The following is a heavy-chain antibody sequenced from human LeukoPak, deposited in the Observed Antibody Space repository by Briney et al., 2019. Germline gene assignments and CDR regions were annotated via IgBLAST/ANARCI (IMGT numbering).Heavy chain of an antibody. CDR1: GYYISSGYF. CDR3: ARGTGYLAYYFYAMDV. D-gene: IGHD3/OR15-3a*01. CDR2: IDHSGRT. J-gene: IGHJ6*04. Sequence: PAETLSLTCAVSGYYISSGYFWGWIRQPPGKGLEWIGSIDHSGRTYYNPSLKCRVTISADTTKNQFSLRLSSVTAADTAVYHCARGTGYLAYYFYAMDVWGKGTTVTVSP. V-gene: IGHV4-38-2*01.